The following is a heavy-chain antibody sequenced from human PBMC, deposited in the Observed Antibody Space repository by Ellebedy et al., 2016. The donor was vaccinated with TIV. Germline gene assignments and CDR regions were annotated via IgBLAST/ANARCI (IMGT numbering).Heavy chain of an antibody. Sequence: SVKVSXKASGGTFSSYAISWVRQAPGQGLEWMGGIIPIFGTANYAQKFQGRVTITADESTSTAYMELSSLRSEDTAVYYCARAMGAIVATIKYYYGMDVWGQGTTVTVSS. CDR2: IIPIFGTA. V-gene: IGHV1-69*13. D-gene: IGHD5-12*01. J-gene: IGHJ6*02. CDR3: ARAMGAIVATIKYYYGMDV. CDR1: GGTFSSYA.